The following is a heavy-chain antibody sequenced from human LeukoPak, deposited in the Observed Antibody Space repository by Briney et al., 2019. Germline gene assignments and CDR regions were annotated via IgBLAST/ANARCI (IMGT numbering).Heavy chain of an antibody. Sequence: GGSLSLSCVAAGFSFYGDWMNWVRQAPGKGMEWVANIKPDGSQKYYADSVKGRFTISRDNAEKSLFLQMNSLRAEDTAVYYCVRDGPAFLDFDYWGQGTLVTVSS. CDR1: GFSFYGDW. CDR2: IKPDGSQK. J-gene: IGHJ4*02. D-gene: IGHD2-2*01. V-gene: IGHV3-7*01. CDR3: VRDGPAFLDFDY.